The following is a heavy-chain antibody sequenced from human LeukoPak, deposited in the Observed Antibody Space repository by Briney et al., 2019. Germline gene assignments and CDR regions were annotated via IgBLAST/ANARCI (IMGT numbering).Heavy chain of an antibody. J-gene: IGHJ4*02. CDR2: ISSSGSTI. CDR3: ARVLWFGKYFDY. V-gene: IGHV3-11*04. CDR1: GFTFSDYY. Sequence: GGSLRLSCAASGFTFSDYYMSWIRQAPGKGLEWVSYISSSGSTIYYADSVKGRFTISRDNAKNSLYLQMNSLRAEDTAFYYCARVLWFGKYFDYWGQGTLVTVSS. D-gene: IGHD3-10*01.